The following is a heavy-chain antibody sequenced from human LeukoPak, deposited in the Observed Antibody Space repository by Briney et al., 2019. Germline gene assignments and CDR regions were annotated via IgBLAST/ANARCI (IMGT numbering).Heavy chain of an antibody. V-gene: IGHV4-59*12. J-gene: IGHJ4*02. CDR1: GGSSSSYY. CDR2: IYYSGST. Sequence: PSETLSLTCTVSGGSSSSYYWSWIRQTPGKGLEWIDYIYYSGSTNYNPSLKSRVTISVDTSTNQFSLKLSSVTAADMAVYYCARARRQWLVGTTIRGDNPPYYFDYWGQGTLVTVSS. CDR3: ARARRQWLVGTTIRGDNPPYYFDY. D-gene: IGHD6-19*01.